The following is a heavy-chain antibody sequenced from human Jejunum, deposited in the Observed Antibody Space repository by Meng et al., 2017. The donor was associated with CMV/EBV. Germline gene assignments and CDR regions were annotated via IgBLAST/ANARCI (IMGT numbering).Heavy chain of an antibody. CDR1: GFTFRKYA. CDR3: AKVNCSTTTCTVDY. D-gene: IGHD2-2*01. V-gene: IGHV3-23*03. CDR2: IYSGGGNT. Sequence: SGFTFRKYAMSWVRQAPGQGLEWVAVIYSGGGNTYYADSVKGRFTISREESKNTLHLEMNSLRAEDTAVYYCAKVNCSTTTCTVDYWGQGTLVTVSS. J-gene: IGHJ4*02.